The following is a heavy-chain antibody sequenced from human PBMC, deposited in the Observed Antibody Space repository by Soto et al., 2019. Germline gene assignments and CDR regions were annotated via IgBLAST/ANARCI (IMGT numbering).Heavy chain of an antibody. V-gene: IGHV3-23*01. CDR3: AKSRYSDSSGDFYDY. CDR1: GFTFKSWA. CDR2: ISGSGRTT. Sequence: EVQLLESGGGLVQPGGSLRLSCAASGFTFKSWALSWVRQAPGKGLEWVSGISGSGRTTYYADSVKGRFTISRDNSNNTLFLQMNSLRAEDTAVYYCAKSRYSDSSGDFYDYWGQGTLVTVSS. D-gene: IGHD3-22*01. J-gene: IGHJ4*02.